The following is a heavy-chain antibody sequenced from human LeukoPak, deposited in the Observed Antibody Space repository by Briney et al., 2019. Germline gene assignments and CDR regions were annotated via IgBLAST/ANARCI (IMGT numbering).Heavy chain of an antibody. J-gene: IGHJ3*02. D-gene: IGHD3-22*01. CDR3: AHRLAYYYDSSGYYDAFDI. CDR1: GFSLSTSGVG. CDR2: IYWNDDK. V-gene: IGHV2-5*01. Sequence: SGPTLVNPTRTLTLTCTFSGFSLSTSGVGVGWIRQPPGKALEWLALIYWNDDKRYSPSLKSRLTITKDTSKNQVVLTMTNMDPVDTATYYCAHRLAYYYDSSGYYDAFDIWGQGTMVTVSS.